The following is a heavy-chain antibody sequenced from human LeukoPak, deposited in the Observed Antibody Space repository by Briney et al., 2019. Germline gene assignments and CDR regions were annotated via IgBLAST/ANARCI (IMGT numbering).Heavy chain of an antibody. D-gene: IGHD2-15*01. CDR2: ISGSGGST. J-gene: IGHJ4*02. CDR1: GFTFSSYA. V-gene: IGHV3-23*01. Sequence: GGSLRLSCAASGFTFSSYAMSWVRQAPGKGLEWVSAISGSGGSTYYADSVKGRFTISRDNSKNTLYLQMNSLRAEDTAVYYCAKDSGYCSGGSCYYLLDYWGQGTLVTVSS. CDR3: AKDSGYCSGGSCYYLLDY.